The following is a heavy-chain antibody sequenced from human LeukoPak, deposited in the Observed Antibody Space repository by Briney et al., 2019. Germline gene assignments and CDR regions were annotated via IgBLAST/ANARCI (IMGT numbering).Heavy chain of an antibody. CDR3: GKASSGYYSAILH. CDR1: GFTFISYN. J-gene: IGHJ4*02. D-gene: IGHD3-22*01. CDR2: ISSSSSYI. Sequence: GGSLRLSCAASGFTFISYNMNWVRQAPGKGLEWVSSISSSSSYIYYADSVKGRFAISRDNAKNSLYLQMDSLRAEDTAFYYCGKASSGYYSAILHWGQGTLVTVSS. V-gene: IGHV3-21*04.